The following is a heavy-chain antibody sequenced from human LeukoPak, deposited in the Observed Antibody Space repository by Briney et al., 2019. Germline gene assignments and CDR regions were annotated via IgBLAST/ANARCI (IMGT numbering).Heavy chain of an antibody. V-gene: IGHV3-48*03. CDR3: ARDLVVGATGFDY. CDR1: GFTFSIYE. CDR2: ISDSGSSV. J-gene: IGHJ4*02. D-gene: IGHD1-26*01. Sequence: GGSLRLSCEASGFTFSIYEVNWVRQAPGKGLEWLSHISDSGSSVHYADSVKGRFTISRDNAKNSLYLQMNSLRDEDTALYYCARDLVVGATGFDYWGQGTLVTVSS.